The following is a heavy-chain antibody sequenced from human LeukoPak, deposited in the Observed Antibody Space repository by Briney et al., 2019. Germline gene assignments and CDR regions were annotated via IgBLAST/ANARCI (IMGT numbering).Heavy chain of an antibody. Sequence: PGGSLRLSCAASGFSFSSYKMNWVRQAPGKGLEWVSYISSSGSTIYYADSVKGRFTISRDNAKNSLYLQMNSLRAEDTAVYYCARVYSSGYYYFDYWGQGTLVTVSS. CDR1: GFSFSSYK. CDR3: ARVYSSGYYYFDY. V-gene: IGHV3-48*03. J-gene: IGHJ4*02. D-gene: IGHD3-22*01. CDR2: ISSSGSTI.